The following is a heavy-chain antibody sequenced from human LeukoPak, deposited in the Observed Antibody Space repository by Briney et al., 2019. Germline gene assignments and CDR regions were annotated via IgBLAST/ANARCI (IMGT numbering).Heavy chain of an antibody. CDR1: GGSISGTNW. J-gene: IGHJ4*02. V-gene: IGHV4-4*02. CDR3: ARDPHKASDFDY. D-gene: IGHD5-18*01. CDR2: IYHSGST. Sequence: SETLSLTCGVSGGSISGTNWWSWVRQPPGQGLEWIGEIYHSGSTNYNPSLKSRVTISVGKSKNQFSLKLSSVTAADTAVYYCARDPHKASDFDYWGQGTLVTVSS.